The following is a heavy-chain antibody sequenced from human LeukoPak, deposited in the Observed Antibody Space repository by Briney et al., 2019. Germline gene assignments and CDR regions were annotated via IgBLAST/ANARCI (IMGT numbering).Heavy chain of an antibody. CDR2: INPSGGGT. J-gene: IGHJ4*02. CDR1: GYTFTSYY. Sequence: ASVKVSCKAAGYTFTSYYMHWVRQAPGQGLEWMGIINPSGGGTTYAQKFQGRVTMTRDRSTSTVYMELSSLRSEDTAVYYCARDGKTAAGHYFDYWGQGALVTVSS. D-gene: IGHD6-13*01. CDR3: ARDGKTAAGHYFDY. V-gene: IGHV1-46*01.